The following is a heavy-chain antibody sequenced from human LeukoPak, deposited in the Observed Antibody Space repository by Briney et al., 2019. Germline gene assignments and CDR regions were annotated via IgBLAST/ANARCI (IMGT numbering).Heavy chain of an antibody. CDR2: IRYDGGNK. V-gene: IGHV3-30*02. CDR1: GFTFSSYG. Sequence: GGSLRLSCAASGFTFSSYGMHWVRQAPGKGLEWVAFIRYDGGNKYYADSVKGRFTISRDDPKNTVYLQMNNQRVEDAAVYYCAREGEIVNTGYFEYWGQGTLVTVSS. J-gene: IGHJ4*02. CDR3: AREGEIVNTGYFEY. D-gene: IGHD1-1*01.